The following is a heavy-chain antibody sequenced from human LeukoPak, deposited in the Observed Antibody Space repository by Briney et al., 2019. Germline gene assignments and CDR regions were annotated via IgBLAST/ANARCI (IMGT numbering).Heavy chain of an antibody. J-gene: IGHJ4*02. CDR1: GFTFSTYW. CDR2: IKHDGSDK. Sequence: GSLRLSCAASGFTFSTYWMSWVRQAPGKGLEWVANIKHDGSDKFYADSVKGRFTISRDNARNSVYLQMNSLRAEDTAVYYCARGDTYFDYWGQGTLVTVSS. CDR3: ARGDTYFDY. V-gene: IGHV3-7*04. D-gene: IGHD5-18*01.